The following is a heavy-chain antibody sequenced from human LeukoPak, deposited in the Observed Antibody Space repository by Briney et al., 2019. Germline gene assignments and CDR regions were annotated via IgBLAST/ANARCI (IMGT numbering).Heavy chain of an antibody. CDR2: IYYRGST. J-gene: IGHJ4*02. CDR3: ARQFYHDSSGADY. Sequence: SETLSLTCSVSGGSISSSDYYWGWIRQPPGKRLDWLGSIYYRGSTYYNPSLKSRVTIFVDTSKNQSSLKVSSVTAADTAMYYCARQFYHDSSGADYWGQGALVTVSS. V-gene: IGHV4-39*01. CDR1: GGSISSSDYY. D-gene: IGHD3-22*01.